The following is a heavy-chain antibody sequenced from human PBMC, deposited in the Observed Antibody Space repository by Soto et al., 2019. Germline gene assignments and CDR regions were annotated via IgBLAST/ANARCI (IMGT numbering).Heavy chain of an antibody. V-gene: IGHV1-18*01. J-gene: IGHJ4*02. CDR1: GYTFPIYG. CDR2: INPYNGNT. D-gene: IGHD6-6*01. CDR3: AKGPSSSSSN. Sequence: QVQLVQSGAEVKEPGASVKVSCKASGYTFPIYGITWVRQAPGQGLEWMGWINPYNGNTNYAQKVQGRVTMTTDTSTNTAYMELRSLKSDDTAIYDCAKGPSSSSSNWGQGTLVTVSS.